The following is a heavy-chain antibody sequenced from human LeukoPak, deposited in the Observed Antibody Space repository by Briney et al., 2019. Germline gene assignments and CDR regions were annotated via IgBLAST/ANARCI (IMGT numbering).Heavy chain of an antibody. Sequence: PSETLSLTCGVSGGSITTTNFWSWVRQAPGQGLEWIGEISLSGLTNYNSSLSSRVTISLGRAKNHLSLNLRSVTAADTAIYYCTRENGAFSPFGFWGQGTVVTVSS. CDR3: TRENGAFSPFGF. V-gene: IGHV4-4*02. CDR1: GGSITTTNF. CDR2: ISLSGLT. D-gene: IGHD2-8*01. J-gene: IGHJ4*02.